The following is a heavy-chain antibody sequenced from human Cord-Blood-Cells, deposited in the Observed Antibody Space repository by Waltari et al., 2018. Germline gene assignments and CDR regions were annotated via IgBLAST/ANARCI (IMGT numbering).Heavy chain of an antibody. V-gene: IGHV3-48*03. D-gene: IGHD3-10*01. J-gene: IGHJ4*02. CDR1: GFTFSIYE. Sequence: EVQLVESGGGLVQPGGSLRLSCAAPGFTFSIYEMNWVRQAPGKGLEWVSYISSSGSTIYYADSVKGRFTISRDNAKNSLYLQMNSLRAEDTAVYYCARDGVLLWFGELFDYWGQGTLVTVSS. CDR2: ISSSGSTI. CDR3: ARDGVLLWFGELFDY.